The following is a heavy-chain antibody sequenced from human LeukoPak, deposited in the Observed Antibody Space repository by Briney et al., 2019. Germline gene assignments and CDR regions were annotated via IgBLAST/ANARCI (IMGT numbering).Heavy chain of an antibody. CDR3: ARGGPTWIQLWSPFDY. CDR2: IYHSGST. D-gene: IGHD5-18*01. V-gene: IGHV4-30-2*01. CDR1: GGSISIGGYS. Sequence: SETLSLTCAVSGGSISIGGYSWSWIRQPPGKGLEWIGYIYHSGSTYYNPSLKSRVTISVDRSKNQFSLKLSSVTAADTAVYYCARGGPTWIQLWSPFDYWGQGTLVTVSS. J-gene: IGHJ4*02.